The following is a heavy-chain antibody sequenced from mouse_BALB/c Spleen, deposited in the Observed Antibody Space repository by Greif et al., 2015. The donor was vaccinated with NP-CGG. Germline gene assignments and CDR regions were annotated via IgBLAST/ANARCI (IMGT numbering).Heavy chain of an antibody. CDR2: IWAGGST. V-gene: IGHV2-9*02. J-gene: IGHJ1*01. Sequence: VQLQQSGPGLVAPSQSLSITCTVSGFSLTSYGVHWVRQPPGKGLEWLGVIWAGGSTNYNSAPMSRLSISKDNSKSQVFLKMNSLQTDDTAMYYCARDELGQEYFDVWGAGTTVTVSS. D-gene: IGHD3-3*01. CDR1: GFSLTSYG. CDR3: ARDELGQEYFDV.